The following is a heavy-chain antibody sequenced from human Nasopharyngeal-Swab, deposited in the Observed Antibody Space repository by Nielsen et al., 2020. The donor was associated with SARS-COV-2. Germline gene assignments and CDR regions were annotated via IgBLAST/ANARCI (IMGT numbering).Heavy chain of an antibody. CDR1: GFTFSSYG. Sequence: GESLKISCAASGFTFSSYGMHWVRQAPGKGLEWAAVISYDGSNKYYADSVKGRFTISRDNSKNTLYLQMNSLRAEDTAVYYCAKRSDYDFWSGGLYYYYYGMDVWGQGTTVTVSS. CDR3: AKRSDYDFWSGGLYYYYYGMDV. J-gene: IGHJ6*02. V-gene: IGHV3-30*18. D-gene: IGHD3-3*01. CDR2: ISYDGSNK.